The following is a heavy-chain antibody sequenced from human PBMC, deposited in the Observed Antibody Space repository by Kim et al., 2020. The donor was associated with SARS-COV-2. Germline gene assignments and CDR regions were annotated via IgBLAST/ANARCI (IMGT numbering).Heavy chain of an antibody. CDR1: GFTFSTYS. Sequence: GGSLRLSCAASGFTFSTYSMHWVRQAPGKGLEWVALISYDGSNKYYADSVKGRFTISRDNSKNTLYLQLNSLRHEDTAVYYCAKETSPDAYDIWGQGTMV. CDR3: AKETSPDAYDI. J-gene: IGHJ3*02. CDR2: ISYDGSNK. V-gene: IGHV3-30-3*01.